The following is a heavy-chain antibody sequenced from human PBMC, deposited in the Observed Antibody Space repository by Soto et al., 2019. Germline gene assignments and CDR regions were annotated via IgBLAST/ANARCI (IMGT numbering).Heavy chain of an antibody. CDR3: ASYSSGYPTFYFDY. J-gene: IGHJ4*02. D-gene: IGHD6-19*01. CDR1: GYTLTELS. V-gene: IGHV1-24*01. CDR2: FDPEDGET. Sequence: ASVKVSCKVSGYTLTELSMHWVRQAPGKGLEWMGGFDPEDGETIYAQKSQGRVTMTEDTSTDTAYMELSSLRSEDTAVYYCASYSSGYPTFYFDYWGQGTLVTVSS.